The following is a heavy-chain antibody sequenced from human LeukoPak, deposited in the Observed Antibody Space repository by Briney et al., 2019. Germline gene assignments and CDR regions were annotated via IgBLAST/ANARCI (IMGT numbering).Heavy chain of an antibody. V-gene: IGHV3-30*18. CDR1: GFTFSSYG. D-gene: IGHD6-19*01. CDR2: ISYDGSNK. J-gene: IGHJ4*02. CDR3: AKDRGIAVAGYFDY. Sequence: EGSLRLSCAASGFTFSSYGMHWVRQAPGKGLEWVAVISYDGSNKYYADSVKGRFTISRDNSKNTLYLQMNSLRAEDTAVYYCAKDRGIAVAGYFDYWGQGTLVTVSS.